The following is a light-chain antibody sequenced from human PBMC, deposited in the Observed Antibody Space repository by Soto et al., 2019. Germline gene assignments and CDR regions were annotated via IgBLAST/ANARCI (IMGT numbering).Light chain of an antibody. V-gene: IGKV3-15*01. CDR2: GAS. CDR3: QQYHIWWT. J-gene: IGKJ1*01. CDR1: QSVSSH. Sequence: EIVMTQPPATLAVSPGERATLSCWASQSVSSHLAWYQQKPGQAPRLLISGASTRATGIPARFSGSGSGTEFTLTISSLQSEDFAVYCSQQYHIWWTFGQGTKV.